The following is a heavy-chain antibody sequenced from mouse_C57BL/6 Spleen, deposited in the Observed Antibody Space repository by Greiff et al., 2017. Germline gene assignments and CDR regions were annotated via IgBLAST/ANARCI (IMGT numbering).Heavy chain of an antibody. V-gene: IGHV5-17*01. J-gene: IGHJ4*01. CDR1: GFTFSDYG. CDR2: ISSGSSTI. Sequence: EVQRVESGGGLVKPGGSLKLSCAASGFTFSDYGMHWVRQAPEKGLEWVAYISSGSSTIYYADTVKGRFTISRYNAKNTLFLQMTSLRSEDTAMYYCARNYVGSYYSMDYWGQGTSVTVSS. CDR3: ARNYVGSYYSMDY. D-gene: IGHD1-1*01.